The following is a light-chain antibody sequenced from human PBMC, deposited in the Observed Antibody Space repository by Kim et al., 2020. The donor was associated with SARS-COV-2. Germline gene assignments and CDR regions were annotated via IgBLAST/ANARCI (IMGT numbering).Light chain of an antibody. Sequence: GKAASITCGGNNIGSKSVHWYQQKPGQAPVLVIYYESDRPSGIPGRFSGSNSGNTATLTISRVEAGDEADYYCQVWDSSSDHPGVVFGGGTKLTVL. CDR2: YES. CDR3: QVWDSSSDHPGVV. V-gene: IGLV3-21*04. J-gene: IGLJ2*01. CDR1: NIGSKS.